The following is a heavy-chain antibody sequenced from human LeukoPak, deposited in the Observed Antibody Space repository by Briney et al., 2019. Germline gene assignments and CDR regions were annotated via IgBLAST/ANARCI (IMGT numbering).Heavy chain of an antibody. CDR3: ARDTDGDGYNSENDAFDI. CDR2: IIPIFGTA. V-gene: IGHV1-69*05. D-gene: IGHD5-24*01. J-gene: IGHJ3*02. CDR1: GGTFSSYA. Sequence: ASVKVSCKASGGTFSSYAISWVRQAPGQGLEWMGGIIPIFGTANYAQKFQGRVTITTDESTSTAYMELSSLRSEDTAVYYCARDTDGDGYNSENDAFDIWGRGTMVTVSS.